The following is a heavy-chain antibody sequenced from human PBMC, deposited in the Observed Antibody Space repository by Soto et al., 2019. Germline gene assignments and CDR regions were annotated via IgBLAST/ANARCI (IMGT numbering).Heavy chain of an antibody. J-gene: IGHJ4*02. V-gene: IGHV4-39*01. CDR3: ARHALTTSIDQLQPVDY. CDR2: IYYSGST. Sequence: QLQLQESGPGLVKPSETLSLTCSVSGDSISSRSCYWGWIRQPPGKGLEWIGSIYYSGSTSYSPSLRPRVTISEDTSKNQLSLKLSSVTAADTAVYYCARHALTTSIDQLQPVDYWGQGTLVTVSS. CDR1: GDSISSRSCY. D-gene: IGHD2-2*01.